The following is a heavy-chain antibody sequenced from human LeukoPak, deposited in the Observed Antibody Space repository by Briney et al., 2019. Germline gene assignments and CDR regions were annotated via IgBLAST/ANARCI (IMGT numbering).Heavy chain of an antibody. Sequence: ASVKVSCKASGGTVSSYAISWVRQAPGQGLEWMGGIIPIFGTANYAQKFQGRVTITADESTSTAYMELSSLRSEDTAVYYCARVPHTYCGGDCYSRWFDPWGQGTLVTVSS. V-gene: IGHV1-69*13. D-gene: IGHD2-21*02. CDR3: ARVPHTYCGGDCYSRWFDP. CDR1: GGTVSSYA. CDR2: IIPIFGTA. J-gene: IGHJ5*02.